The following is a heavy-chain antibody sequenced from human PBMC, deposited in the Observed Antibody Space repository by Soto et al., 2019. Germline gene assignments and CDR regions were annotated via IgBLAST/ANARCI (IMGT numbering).Heavy chain of an antibody. D-gene: IGHD2-2*01. CDR2: ISGSGGST. V-gene: IGHV3-23*01. J-gene: IGHJ3*02. CDR3: AKTIGYCSSTSCWDAFDI. Sequence: GGSLRLSCAASGFTFSSYAMSWVRQAPGKGLEWVSAISGSGGSTYYADSVKGRFTISRDNSKNTLYLQMNSLRAEDTAVYYCAKTIGYCSSTSCWDAFDIWGQGTMVTVSS. CDR1: GFTFSSYA.